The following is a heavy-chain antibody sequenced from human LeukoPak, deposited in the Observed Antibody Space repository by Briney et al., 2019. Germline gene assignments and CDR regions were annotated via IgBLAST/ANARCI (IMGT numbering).Heavy chain of an antibody. CDR3: AKGPGDSTSPAAFDI. D-gene: IGHD2-2*01. V-gene: IGHV3-30*18. J-gene: IGHJ3*02. CDR2: IWYGGSNK. Sequence: PGRSLRLSCAASGFTFDDYAMHWVRQAPGKGLEWVAVIWYGGSNKYFADSVKGRFTISGDNSKNTLYLQMNSLRVEDTAVYFCAKGPGDSTSPAAFDIWGQGTMVTVSS. CDR1: GFTFDDYA.